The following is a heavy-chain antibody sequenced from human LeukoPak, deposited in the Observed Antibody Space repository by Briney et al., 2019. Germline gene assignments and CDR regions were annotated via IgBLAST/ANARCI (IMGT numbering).Heavy chain of an antibody. Sequence: SGGSLRLSCAASGFTFSSHSMNWVRQAPGKGLEWVSSISSSSSYIYYADSVKGRFTISRDNSKNMLYLQMNSLRDEDTAVYYCARDRSTRYFDYWGQGTLVTVSS. CDR3: ARDRSTRYFDY. J-gene: IGHJ4*02. CDR2: ISSSSSYI. CDR1: GFTFSSHS. V-gene: IGHV3-21*01. D-gene: IGHD1-1*01.